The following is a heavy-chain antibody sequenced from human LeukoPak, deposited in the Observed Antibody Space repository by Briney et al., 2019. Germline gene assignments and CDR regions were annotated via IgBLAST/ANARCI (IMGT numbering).Heavy chain of an antibody. V-gene: IGHV3-33*01. J-gene: IGHJ4*02. CDR3: GRDLTGTYSFDY. D-gene: IGHD1-1*01. CDR1: GFTFSRYG. Sequence: PGRSLRLSCAASGFTFSRYGMHWVRQAPGKGLEGLAVIWYEGNRKYYGDSVKGRFTISRDNSRNTLYLQMNSLRAEDSAVYYCGRDLTGTYSFDYWGQGTLVTVSS. CDR2: IWYEGNRK.